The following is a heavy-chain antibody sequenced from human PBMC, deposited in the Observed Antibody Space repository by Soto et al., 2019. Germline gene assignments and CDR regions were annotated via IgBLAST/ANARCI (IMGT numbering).Heavy chain of an antibody. CDR2: IKEDGSAK. J-gene: IGHJ4*02. Sequence: ESGGGLVQPGGSLRVSCAASGFSFPSYWMSWVRQAPGKGLEWVANIKEDGSAKYYLDSVKGRFTISRDNAKNSLYLQMSSLRAEDTAVYYCAREDFYRFDYWGQGNLVTVSS. CDR3: AREDFYRFDY. CDR1: GFSFPSYW. V-gene: IGHV3-7*01.